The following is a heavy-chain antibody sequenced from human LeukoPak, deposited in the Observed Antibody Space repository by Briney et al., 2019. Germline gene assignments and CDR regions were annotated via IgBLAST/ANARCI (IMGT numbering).Heavy chain of an antibody. CDR2: NNPNSGGT. CDR1: GYTFTRYD. Sequence: ASVKVSFKASGYTFTRYDINWVRQATGQGLEWMGWNNPNSGGTNYAQKFQGRVTMTRDTSISTAYMELSRLRSDDTAVYYCARSSPMGAFDIWGQGTMVTVSS. J-gene: IGHJ3*02. CDR3: ARSSPMGAFDI. V-gene: IGHV1-2*02.